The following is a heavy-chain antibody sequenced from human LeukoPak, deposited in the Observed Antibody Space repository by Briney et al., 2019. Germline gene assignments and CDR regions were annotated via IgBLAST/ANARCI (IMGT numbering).Heavy chain of an antibody. J-gene: IGHJ4*02. CDR3: ARADIRAIASSGWYGFDY. CDR1: GYTFNSYG. Sequence: ASVKVSCKASGYTFNSYGISWVRQAPGQGLEWMGWISAYNGNTNYAQKVQGRVTMTTDTSTSTAYMERRSLRSDDTAVYYCARADIRAIASSGWYGFDYWGQGTLVTVSS. CDR2: ISAYNGNT. V-gene: IGHV1-18*01. D-gene: IGHD6-19*01.